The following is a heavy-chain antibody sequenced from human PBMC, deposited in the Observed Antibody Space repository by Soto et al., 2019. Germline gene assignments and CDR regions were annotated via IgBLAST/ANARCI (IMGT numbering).Heavy chain of an antibody. CDR3: AKTAGSSWFQFDY. V-gene: IGHV3-23*01. CDR2: VSGSGGTT. J-gene: IGHJ4*02. CDR1: GFTFRTYA. D-gene: IGHD6-13*01. Sequence: GGSLSLSCAASGFTFRTYAMTWVRQAPGKGLEWVSGVSGSGGTTYSAASVKGRFTISRDNSKNTLYLQMNSLRAEDTAIYYCAKTAGSSWFQFDYWGQGTLVTVSS.